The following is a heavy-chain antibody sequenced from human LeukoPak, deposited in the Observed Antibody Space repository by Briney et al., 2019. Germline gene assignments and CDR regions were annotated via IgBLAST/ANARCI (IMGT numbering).Heavy chain of an antibody. CDR1: GYTLSEYG. CDR3: ARDCSNGVCYPRDY. CDR2: ITTYNGEK. Sequence: ASVRVSCKTSGYTLSEYGISWVRQAPGQGLEWVGWITTYNGEKIYPQRFQGRVTMTTDTSSGTYYMELRNLRYDDTAIYYCARDCSNGVCYPRDYWGQGTQVVVST. J-gene: IGHJ4*02. D-gene: IGHD2-8*01. V-gene: IGHV1-18*01.